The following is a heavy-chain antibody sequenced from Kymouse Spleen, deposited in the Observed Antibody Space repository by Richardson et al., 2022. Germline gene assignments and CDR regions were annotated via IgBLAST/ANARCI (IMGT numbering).Heavy chain of an antibody. D-gene: IGHD1-14*01,IGHD3-22*01. Sequence: EVQLVESGGGLVQPGRSLRLSCAASGFTFDDYAMHWVRQAPGKGLEWVSGISWNSGSIGYADSVKGRFTISRDNAKNSLYLQMNSLRAEDTALYYCAKDITPRTIVIYYYYGMDVWGQGTTVTVSS. CDR3: AKDITPRTIVIYYYYGMDV. J-gene: IGHJ6*02. V-gene: IGHV3-9*01. CDR2: ISWNSGSI. CDR1: GFTFDDYA.